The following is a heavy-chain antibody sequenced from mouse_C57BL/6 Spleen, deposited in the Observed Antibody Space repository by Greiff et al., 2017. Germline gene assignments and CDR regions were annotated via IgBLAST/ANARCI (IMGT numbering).Heavy chain of an antibody. Sequence: VQLKQPGAELVRPGSSVKLSCKASGYTFTSYWMHWVKQRPIQGLEWIGNIDPSDSETHYNQKFKDKATLTVDKSSSTAYMQLSSLTSEDSAVYYCARRGQGDFDYWGQGTTLTVSS. V-gene: IGHV1-52*01. CDR3: ARRGQGDFDY. J-gene: IGHJ2*01. CDR2: IDPSDSET. CDR1: GYTFTSYW.